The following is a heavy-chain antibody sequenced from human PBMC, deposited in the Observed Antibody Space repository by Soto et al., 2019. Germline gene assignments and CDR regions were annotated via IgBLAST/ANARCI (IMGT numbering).Heavy chain of an antibody. Sequence: EVQLLESGGGLVQSGGSLRLSCAASGFPLSAYTMNWVRQTPGKGLEWVSSISGGDDAHYADSVKGRFTISRDNSKNTLYLQMNSLRAGDTAIYYCAKDGFDWGSYFDYWGQGNLVTVSS. D-gene: IGHD3-9*01. CDR3: AKDGFDWGSYFDY. CDR2: ISGGDDA. J-gene: IGHJ4*02. V-gene: IGHV3-23*01. CDR1: GFPLSAYT.